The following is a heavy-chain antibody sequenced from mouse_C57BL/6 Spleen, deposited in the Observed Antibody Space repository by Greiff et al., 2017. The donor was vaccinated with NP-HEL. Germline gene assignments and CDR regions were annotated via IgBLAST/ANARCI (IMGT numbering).Heavy chain of an antibody. Sequence: QVQLQQSGAELVRPGASVTLSCKASGYTFTDYEMHWVKQTPVHGLEWIGAIDPETGGTAYNQKFKGKAILTADKSSSTAYMELRSLTSEDSAVYYCSSDYDDYVDDGGQGTTLTVSS. CDR3: SSDYDDYVDD. CDR1: GYTFTDYE. CDR2: IDPETGGT. V-gene: IGHV1-15*01. J-gene: IGHJ2*01. D-gene: IGHD2-4*01.